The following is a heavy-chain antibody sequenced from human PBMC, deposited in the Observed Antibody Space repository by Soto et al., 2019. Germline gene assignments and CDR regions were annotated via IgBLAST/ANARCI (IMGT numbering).Heavy chain of an antibody. J-gene: IGHJ5*02. D-gene: IGHD6-13*01. CDR2: IIPILGIA. V-gene: IGHV1-69*02. CDR3: ARSSSWYNSWFDP. Sequence: QVQLVQSGAEVKKPGSSVKVSCKASGGTFSSYTISWVRQAPGQGLEWMGRIIPILGIANYAQKFQGRVTITADKSTSTAYMELSSLRSEDTAVYYCARSSSWYNSWFDPWGQGTLVTVSS. CDR1: GGTFSSYT.